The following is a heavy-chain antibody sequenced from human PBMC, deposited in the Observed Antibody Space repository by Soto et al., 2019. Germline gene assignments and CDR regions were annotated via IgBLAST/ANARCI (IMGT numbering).Heavy chain of an antibody. J-gene: IGHJ3*02. CDR2: INTDGGSS. V-gene: IGHV3-74*03. D-gene: IGHD2-2*01. CDR3: AREAGYCRRTSCYRRAFDT. Sequence: GGSLRLSCAASGFTFSGHWMHWVRQVPGKGLEWVSRINTDGGSSAYADSVKGRFTISRDNAKNTLYLQMKGLRAEDTAVYYCAREAGYCRRTSCYRRAFDTWGQGTTVPVSS. CDR1: GFTFSGHW.